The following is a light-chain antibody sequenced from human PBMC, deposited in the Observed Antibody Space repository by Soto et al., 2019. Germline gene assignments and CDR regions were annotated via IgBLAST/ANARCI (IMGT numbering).Light chain of an antibody. CDR3: KQYGGPLIG. CDR2: GAS. Sequence: EIVSTQSPATLSLSPGERATLSCRASQSVSNNYLAWYQQKPGQAPRLLIYGASSRATGIPDRFSGSGSGTDFTLAISRLEAEDFAVDYFKQYGGPLIGFDYGTRLEIK. V-gene: IGKV3-20*01. J-gene: IGKJ5*01. CDR1: QSVSNNY.